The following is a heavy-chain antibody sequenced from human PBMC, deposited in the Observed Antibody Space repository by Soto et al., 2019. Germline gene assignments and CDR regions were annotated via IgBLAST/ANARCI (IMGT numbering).Heavy chain of an antibody. V-gene: IGHV1-18*01. J-gene: IGHJ4*02. CDR3: ARGRAIDFDY. CDR2: LSAYNANT. Sequence: QVQLVQSGPEVKKPGASVKVSCKASGYTFSSYGLSWVRQAPGQGLEWMGWLSAYNANTNYAPKFQGRVTMSTDTSTSTGFMELRSLRYDDTAVYYCARGRAIDFDYWGQGALVTVSS. CDR1: GYTFSSYG. D-gene: IGHD3-10*01.